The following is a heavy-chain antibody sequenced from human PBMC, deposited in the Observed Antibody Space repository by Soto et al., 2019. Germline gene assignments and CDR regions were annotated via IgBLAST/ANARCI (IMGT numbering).Heavy chain of an antibody. J-gene: IGHJ6*02. D-gene: IGHD2-15*01. Sequence: QVQLVESGGGVVQPGRSLRLSCAASGFTFSSYGMHWVRQAPGKGLEWVAVISYDGSNKYYADSVKGRFTISRDNYKNTLYLQMNSLRAEDTAVYYCAKEAATHGMDVWGQGTTVTVSS. CDR3: AKEAATHGMDV. CDR2: ISYDGSNK. V-gene: IGHV3-30*18. CDR1: GFTFSSYG.